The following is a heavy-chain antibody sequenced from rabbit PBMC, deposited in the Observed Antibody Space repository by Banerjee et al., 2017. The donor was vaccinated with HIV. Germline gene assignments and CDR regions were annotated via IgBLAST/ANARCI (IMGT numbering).Heavy chain of an antibody. J-gene: IGHJ4*01. Sequence: QSLEESGGGLVQPEGSLTLTCTASGFSFSSNYYMCWVRQAPGKGLEWIGCIYTGSGSTYYATWAKGRFTISKASSTTVTLQMTSLTAADTATYFCAGNPTVYVDYGYSLWGQGTLVTVS. V-gene: IGHV1S40*01. CDR1: GFSFSSNYY. D-gene: IGHD6-1*01. CDR2: IYTGSGST. CDR3: AGNPTVYVDYGYSL.